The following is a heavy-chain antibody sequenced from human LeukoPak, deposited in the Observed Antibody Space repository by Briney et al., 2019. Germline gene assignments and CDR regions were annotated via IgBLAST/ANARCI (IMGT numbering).Heavy chain of an antibody. CDR1: GGSIGSNY. V-gene: IGHV4-59*08. Sequence: SETLSLTCTVSGGSIGSNYWTWIRQPPGKGLEYIGYIYYTGATNYNPSLKSRVTISVDTSNNQFSLKLSSVTAADTALYYCARLSGYSYTDSWGRGTLVTVSS. D-gene: IGHD5-18*01. CDR2: IYYTGAT. J-gene: IGHJ4*02. CDR3: ARLSGYSYTDS.